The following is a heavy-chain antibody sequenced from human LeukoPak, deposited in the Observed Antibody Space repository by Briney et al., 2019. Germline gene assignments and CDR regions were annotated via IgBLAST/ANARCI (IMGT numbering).Heavy chain of an antibody. CDR3: ARDVVGSLDY. CDR1: EFTLSGYW. D-gene: IGHD2-15*01. J-gene: IGHJ4*02. CDR2: ISPDGSTT. Sequence: GGSLRLSCAASEFTLSGYWMHWVRHAPGKGLVWVSRISPDGSTTNYADSVKGRFTISRDNAQNSVYLQMSILRVEDTAVYYCARDVVGSLDYWGLGTSVTVSS. V-gene: IGHV3-74*01.